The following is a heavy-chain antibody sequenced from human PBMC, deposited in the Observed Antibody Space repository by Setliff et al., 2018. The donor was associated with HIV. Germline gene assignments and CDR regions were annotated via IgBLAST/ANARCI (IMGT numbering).Heavy chain of an antibody. CDR2: VYYSGIT. CDR1: GGSIIDSRYF. D-gene: IGHD3-3*01. CDR3: VRHVWSDDFLVPGWFDS. V-gene: IGHV4-39*01. J-gene: IGHJ5*01. Sequence: SSETLSLTCTVSGGSIIDSRYFWGWIRQPPGKGLEWIGSVYYSGITYYSSSLKSRVTVSVDTSRIQFSLKLTSVTAADTAVYKRVRHVWSDDFLVPGWFDSWSQGTLVTVSS.